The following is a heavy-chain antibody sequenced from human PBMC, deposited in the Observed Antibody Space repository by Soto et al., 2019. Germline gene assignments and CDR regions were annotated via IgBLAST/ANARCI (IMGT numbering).Heavy chain of an antibody. J-gene: IGHJ6*02. CDR3: ARGGYYYDGSAYYYYGMDV. V-gene: IGHV1-18*01. CDR2: ISAYNGNT. Sequence: QVQLVQSGAEVKKPGASVKVSCKASGYTFTSYGISWVRQAPGQGLEWMGWISAYNGNTNYAQKLQGRVTMTTDTXXSXAXXELRSLRSDDTAVYYCARGGYYYDGSAYYYYGMDVWGQGTTVTVSS. D-gene: IGHD3-22*01. CDR1: GYTFTSYG.